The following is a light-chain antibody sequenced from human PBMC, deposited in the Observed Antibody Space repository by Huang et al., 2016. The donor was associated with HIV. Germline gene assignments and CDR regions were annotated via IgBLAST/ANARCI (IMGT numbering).Light chain of an antibody. CDR3: QQYGSSQFT. V-gene: IGKV3-20*01. CDR2: AAS. Sequence: EIVLTQSPGTLSLSPGERATLSCRASQSVASDYLAWYQQKPGQAPRLVMSAASTRATGIPDRFSGGGSGTDCTLIISRLEPEDFAVYYCQQYGSSQFTFGPGTRVDIK. J-gene: IGKJ3*01. CDR1: QSVASDY.